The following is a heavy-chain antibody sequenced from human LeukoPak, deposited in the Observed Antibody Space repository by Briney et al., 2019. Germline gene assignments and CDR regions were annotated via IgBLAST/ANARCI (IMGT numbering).Heavy chain of an antibody. D-gene: IGHD1-26*01. Sequence: PGGSLRLSCAASGFTFSNYWMHWVRHAPGKGLVWVSRVHSDGRSTTYADSVKGRFTTSRGNAKNTLYLQTNSLRVEDTAVYYCARGGTYSFDYWGQGTLVTVSS. CDR3: ARGGTYSFDY. V-gene: IGHV3-74*01. CDR1: GFTFSNYW. J-gene: IGHJ4*02. CDR2: VHSDGRST.